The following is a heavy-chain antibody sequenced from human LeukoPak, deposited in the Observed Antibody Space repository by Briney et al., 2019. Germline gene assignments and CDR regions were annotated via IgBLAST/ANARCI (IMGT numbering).Heavy chain of an antibody. CDR1: GGSISIYY. Sequence: PSETLSLTCTVSGGSISIYYWSWIRQPPGKGLEWIGYIYYSGSTNYNPSLKSRVTISEDTSKNQFSLKLSSVTAADTAVYYCARDRVESSGYYYYYGIDVWGQGTTVTVSS. CDR2: IYYSGST. D-gene: IGHD3-22*01. CDR3: ARDRVESSGYYYYYGIDV. J-gene: IGHJ6*02. V-gene: IGHV4-59*12.